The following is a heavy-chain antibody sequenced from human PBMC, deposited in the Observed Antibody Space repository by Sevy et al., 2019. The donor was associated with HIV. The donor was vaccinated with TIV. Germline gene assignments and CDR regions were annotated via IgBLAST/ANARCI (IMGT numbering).Heavy chain of an antibody. CDR2: IYPGDSDT. CDR3: ARLRFIYDSSGYYYPGYFQH. J-gene: IGHJ1*01. CDR1: GYSFTSYW. D-gene: IGHD3-22*01. V-gene: IGHV5-51*01. Sequence: GESLKISCKGSGYSFTSYWIGWVRQMPGKGLEWMGIIYPGDSDTRYSPSFQGQVTISADKSISTAYLTWSSLKASDTAMYYCARLRFIYDSSGYYYPGYFQHWGQGTLVTVSS.